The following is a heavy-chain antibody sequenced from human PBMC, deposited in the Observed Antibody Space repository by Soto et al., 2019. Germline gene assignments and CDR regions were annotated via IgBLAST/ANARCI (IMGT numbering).Heavy chain of an antibody. D-gene: IGHD3-10*01. Sequence: SVKVSCKASGGTFSSYAISWVRQAPGQGLEWMGGIIPIFGTANYAQKFQGRVTITADESTSTAYMELSSLRSEDTAVYYCARGVAMVRGSYYFEYWGQGTLVTVSS. J-gene: IGHJ4*02. V-gene: IGHV1-69*13. CDR2: IIPIFGTA. CDR3: ARGVAMVRGSYYFEY. CDR1: GGTFSSYA.